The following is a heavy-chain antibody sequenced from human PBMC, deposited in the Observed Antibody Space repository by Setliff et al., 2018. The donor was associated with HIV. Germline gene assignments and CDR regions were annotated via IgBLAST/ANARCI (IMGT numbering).Heavy chain of an antibody. CDR2: VYTSGST. CDR3: ARATPGGTYFPYNYDY. J-gene: IGHJ4*02. V-gene: IGHV4-61*09. Sequence: PSETLSLTCTVSGGSVTSGTYYWSWIRQPAGKGLEWIGHVYTSGSTNFNPSLESRVTISVDTSKNPFSLKLSSVTAADTAIYYCARATPGGTYFPYNYDYWGQGSLVTVSS. CDR1: GGSVTSGTYY. D-gene: IGHD1-26*01.